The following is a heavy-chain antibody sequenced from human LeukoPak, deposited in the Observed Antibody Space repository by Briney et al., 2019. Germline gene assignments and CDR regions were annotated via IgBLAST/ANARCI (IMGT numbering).Heavy chain of an antibody. V-gene: IGHV4-59*01. CDR1: GGSISSYY. Sequence: SETLSLTCTVSGGSISSYYWSWIRQPPGKGLEWIGYIYYSGSTNYNPSLKSRVTISVDTSKNQFSLKLSSVTAADTAVYYCARDGLRLGYYGMDVWGQGTKVTVSS. CDR3: ARDGLRLGYYGMDV. CDR2: IYYSGST. D-gene: IGHD5-12*01. J-gene: IGHJ6*02.